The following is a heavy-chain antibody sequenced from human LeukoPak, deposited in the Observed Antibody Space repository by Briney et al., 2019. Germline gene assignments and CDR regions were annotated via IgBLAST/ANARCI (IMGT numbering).Heavy chain of an antibody. CDR2: INSNNGDT. V-gene: IGHV1-2*02. D-gene: IGHD3-22*01. CDR3: ARINLKTSGYYRLDY. CDR1: GYTFTGYY. J-gene: IGHJ4*02. Sequence: ASVKVSCKASGYTFTGYYLHWVRQAPGQGLEWMGWINSNNGDTTYTQKFQGRVTMTGDTSITTAYMELSRLMSDDTAVYYCARINLKTSGYYRLDYWGQGTLVTVSS.